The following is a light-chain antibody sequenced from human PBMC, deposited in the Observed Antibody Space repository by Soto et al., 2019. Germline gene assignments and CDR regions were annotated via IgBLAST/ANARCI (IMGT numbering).Light chain of an antibody. Sequence: LTQSPGTLSLSPGERATLSCRASQDVSRYLAWYQQKPGKAPNLLIYAASTLRSGVPSRFSGSGSETEFTLTISSLQPEDFATYYCQQLNSYVFAFGPGTKVDIK. V-gene: IGKV1-9*01. CDR2: AAS. CDR1: QDVSRY. CDR3: QQLNSYVFA. J-gene: IGKJ3*01.